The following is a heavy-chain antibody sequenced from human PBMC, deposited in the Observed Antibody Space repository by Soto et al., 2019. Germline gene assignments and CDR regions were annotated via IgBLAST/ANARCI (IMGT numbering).Heavy chain of an antibody. D-gene: IGHD1-26*01. V-gene: IGHV3-23*01. CDR1: GFTFSSYA. Sequence: GGSPRLSCAASGFTFSSYAMSWVRQAPGKGLEWVSAISGSGGSTYYADSVKGRFTISRDNSKNTLYLQMNSLRAEDTAVYYCANSPLRVGATARYFDYWGQGTLVTVSS. CDR2: ISGSGGST. CDR3: ANSPLRVGATARYFDY. J-gene: IGHJ4*02.